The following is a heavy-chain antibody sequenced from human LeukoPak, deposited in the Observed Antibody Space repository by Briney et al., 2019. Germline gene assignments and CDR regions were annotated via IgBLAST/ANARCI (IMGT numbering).Heavy chain of an antibody. Sequence: GESVKISCKGSGYSFTSYWIGRVRQMPGKGLEWMGIIYPGDSDTRYSPSFQGQVTISADKSISTAYLQWSSLKASDTAMYYCARQMATNPRYFDYWGQGTLVTVSS. J-gene: IGHJ4*02. CDR1: GYSFTSYW. V-gene: IGHV5-51*01. CDR2: IYPGDSDT. D-gene: IGHD5-24*01. CDR3: ARQMATNPRYFDY.